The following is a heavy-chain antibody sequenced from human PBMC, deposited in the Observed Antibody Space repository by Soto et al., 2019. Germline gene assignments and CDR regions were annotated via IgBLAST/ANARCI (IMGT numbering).Heavy chain of an antibody. CDR3: ATVAGNDYSGMDV. Sequence: GASVKVSCKVSGYTLTELSMHWVRQAPGQGLEWMGGFDPEDGETIYAQKFQGRVTMTEDTSTDTAYMELSSLRYEDTAVYYCATVAGNDYSGMDVWGQGTTVTVSS. CDR2: FDPEDGET. J-gene: IGHJ6*02. CDR1: GYTLTELS. D-gene: IGHD6-19*01. V-gene: IGHV1-24*01.